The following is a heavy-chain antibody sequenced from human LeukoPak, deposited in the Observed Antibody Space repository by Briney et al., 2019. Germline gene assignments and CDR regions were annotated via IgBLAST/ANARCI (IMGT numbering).Heavy chain of an antibody. V-gene: IGHV1-3*01. Sequence: ASVKVSCKASGYTFTSYAMHWVRQAPGQRLEWMGWINAGNGNTKYSQKFQGRVTISRDTSARTAYMELSSLRSEDTAVYYCARESSPAYSSSYDYWGQGTLVTVSS. J-gene: IGHJ4*02. D-gene: IGHD6-13*01. CDR1: GYTFTSYA. CDR3: ARESSPAYSSSYDY. CDR2: INAGNGNT.